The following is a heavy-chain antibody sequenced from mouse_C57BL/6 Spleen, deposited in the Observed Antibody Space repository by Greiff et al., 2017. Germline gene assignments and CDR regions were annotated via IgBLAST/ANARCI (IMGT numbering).Heavy chain of an antibody. Sequence: EVQLQESGPGLVKPSQSLSLTCSVTGYSITSGYYWNWNRQFPGNKLEWMGYISYDGSNNYNPSLKNRFSITRDTSKNQFFLTLNSVTTEDTATYYCARDHDLAKGYWGQGTSVTVSS. D-gene: IGHD2-3*01. CDR1: GYSITSGYY. CDR2: ISYDGSN. CDR3: ARDHDLAKGY. J-gene: IGHJ4*01. V-gene: IGHV3-6*01.